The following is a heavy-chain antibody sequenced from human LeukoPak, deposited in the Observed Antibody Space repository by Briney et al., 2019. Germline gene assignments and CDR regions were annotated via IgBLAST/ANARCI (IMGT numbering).Heavy chain of an antibody. J-gene: IGHJ4*02. CDR2: IIPILGIA. V-gene: IGHV1-69*02. CDR1: GGAFSSYT. D-gene: IGHD5-12*01. Sequence: SVKVSCKASGGAFSSYTISWVRQAPGQGLEWMGRIIPILGIANYAQKFQGRVTVTADKSTSTAYMELSSLRSEDTAVYYCARGLREGNDYWGQGTLVTVSS. CDR3: ARGLREGNDY.